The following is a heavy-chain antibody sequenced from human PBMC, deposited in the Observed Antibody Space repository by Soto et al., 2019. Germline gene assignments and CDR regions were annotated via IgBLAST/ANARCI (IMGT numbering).Heavy chain of an antibody. Sequence: QVQLQESGPGLVKPSQTLSLTCTVSGGSISSGGYYWTWIRQHPGKGLEWIGYIYYTGITYYNPSLKSRVTISVGTSKNQFSLQLSSVTAADTAVYYCAREPTVPSGLDYWGQGTLVTVSS. CDR3: AREPTVPSGLDY. CDR1: GGSISSGGYY. D-gene: IGHD4-17*01. V-gene: IGHV4-31*03. CDR2: IYYTGIT. J-gene: IGHJ4*02.